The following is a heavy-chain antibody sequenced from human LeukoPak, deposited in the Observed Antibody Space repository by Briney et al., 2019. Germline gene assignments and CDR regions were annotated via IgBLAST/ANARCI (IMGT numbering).Heavy chain of an antibody. CDR1: GGSISSSSYY. Sequence: SETLSLTCTVSGGSISSSSYYWGWIRQPPGKGLEWIGSIYYSGSTYYNPSLKSRVTISVDTSKNQFSLKLSSVTAADTAVYYCARDSSGWSSGAFDIWGQGTMVTVSS. CDR3: ARDSSGWSSGAFDI. CDR2: IYYSGST. D-gene: IGHD6-19*01. V-gene: IGHV4-39*07. J-gene: IGHJ3*02.